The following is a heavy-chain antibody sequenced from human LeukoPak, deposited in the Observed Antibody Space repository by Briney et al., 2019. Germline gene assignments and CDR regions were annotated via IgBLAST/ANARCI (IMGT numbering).Heavy chain of an antibody. J-gene: IGHJ4*02. CDR3: ARAVIPVAVKPAFDY. CDR2: ISAYNGNT. CDR1: GYTFSSFG. D-gene: IGHD6-13*01. V-gene: IGHV1-18*01. Sequence: ASVKVSCKASGYTFSSFGITWVRQAPGQGLEWMGWISAYNGNTNHAQRLQGRVTMTSDTSTSTAYMELRSLRSDDTAVYYCARAVIPVAVKPAFDYWGQGTLVTVSS.